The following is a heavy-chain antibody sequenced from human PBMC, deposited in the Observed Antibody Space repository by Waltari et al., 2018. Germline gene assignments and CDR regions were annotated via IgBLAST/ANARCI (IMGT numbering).Heavy chain of an antibody. CDR1: GCSISSYY. Sequence: QVQLQESGPGLVKPSETLSLTCTVSGCSISSYYWSWIRQPPGKGLEWIGYIYYSGSTNYNPSLKSRVTISVDTSKNQFSLKLSSVTAADTAVYYCARGGDCTNGVCYPYYFDYWGQGTLVTVSS. D-gene: IGHD2-8*01. CDR2: IYYSGST. J-gene: IGHJ4*02. CDR3: ARGGDCTNGVCYPYYFDY. V-gene: IGHV4-59*01.